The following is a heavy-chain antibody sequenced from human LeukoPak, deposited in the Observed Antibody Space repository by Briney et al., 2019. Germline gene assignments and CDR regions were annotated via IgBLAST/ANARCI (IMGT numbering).Heavy chain of an antibody. CDR3: ARPRWLQFGPHDS. D-gene: IGHD5-24*01. Sequence: PGGSLRLSCAASGFTLSTFWMSWVRQSPGKGLEWVANIKQDESEKYYVDSVKGRFTISRDNAKNSLHLQMNSLRAEDTAVYYCARPRWLQFGPHDSWGQGTLVTVSS. CDR1: GFTLSTFW. CDR2: IKQDESEK. V-gene: IGHV3-7*01. J-gene: IGHJ4*02.